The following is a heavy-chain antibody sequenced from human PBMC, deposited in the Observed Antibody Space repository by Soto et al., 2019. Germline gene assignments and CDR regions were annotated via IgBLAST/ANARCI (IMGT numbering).Heavy chain of an antibody. CDR2: IYSTGNT. CDR3: ARGDYQYAIDY. V-gene: IGHV4-30-2*01. D-gene: IGHD2-2*01. Sequence: QLQLQESGSRLVKSSQTLSLTCTVSGDSMTSVDYSWSWIRQPPGEGMEWLGYIYSTGNTHYGTSFMIRVSISQDRSKNPFSLELTSVPSADTAVYYCARGDYQYAIDYWGQGTLVTVSS. CDR1: GDSMTSVDYS. J-gene: IGHJ4*02.